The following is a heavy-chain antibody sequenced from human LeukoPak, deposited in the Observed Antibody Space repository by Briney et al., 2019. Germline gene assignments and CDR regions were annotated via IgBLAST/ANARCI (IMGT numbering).Heavy chain of an antibody. V-gene: IGHV3-21*04. Sequence: GGSLRLSRAASGFTFSSYSMNWVRQAPGKGLEWVSSISSSSSYIYYADSVKGRFTISRDNSKNTLYLQMNSLRAEDTAVYYCAKAAADGYNPRYYFDYWGQGTLVTVSS. CDR1: GFTFSSYS. CDR3: AKAAADGYNPRYYFDY. J-gene: IGHJ4*02. CDR2: ISSSSSYI. D-gene: IGHD5-24*01.